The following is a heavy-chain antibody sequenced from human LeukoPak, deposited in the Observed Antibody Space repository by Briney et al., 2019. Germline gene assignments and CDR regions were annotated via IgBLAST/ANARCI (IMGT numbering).Heavy chain of an antibody. CDR2: IRYDGSNK. V-gene: IGHV3-30*02. CDR3: AKDTPSDSSDWRRIDY. J-gene: IGHJ4*02. CDR1: GFTFSSYG. Sequence: GGSLRLSHAPSGFTFSSYGMHSVRHAPGKRREWVAFIRYDGSNKYYADSVKGRFTLSTDSSKNTLYLQMNSLRPEDTAVYYCAKDTPSDSSDWRRIDYWGQGTLVTVSS. D-gene: IGHD6-19*01.